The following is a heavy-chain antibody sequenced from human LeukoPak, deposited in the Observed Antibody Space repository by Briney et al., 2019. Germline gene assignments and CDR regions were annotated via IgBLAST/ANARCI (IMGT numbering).Heavy chain of an antibody. Sequence: GGSLRLSCAASGFTFSSYAMHWVRQAPGKGLEWVAVISYDGSNKYYADSVMGRFTISRDNSKNTLYLQMNSLRAEDTAVYYCARDRSVYYDGSGEAFDIWGQGTMVTVSS. J-gene: IGHJ3*02. CDR1: GFTFSSYA. V-gene: IGHV3-30*01. CDR3: ARDRSVYYDGSGEAFDI. D-gene: IGHD3-22*01. CDR2: ISYDGSNK.